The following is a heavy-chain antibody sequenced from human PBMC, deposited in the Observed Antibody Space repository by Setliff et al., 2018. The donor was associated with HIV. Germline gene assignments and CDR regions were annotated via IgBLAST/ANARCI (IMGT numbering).Heavy chain of an antibody. Sequence: PGESLKLSCKGSGYSFTSNWIGWVRQMPGKGLEWMGIMNPDGSNTRYSPSFQGQVTISVDESISAAYLQWSSLKASDTAFYYCARFYGSYDVGGFDIWGQGTKVTVSS. CDR3: ARFYGSYDVGGFDI. J-gene: IGHJ3*02. D-gene: IGHD3-16*01. CDR1: GYSFTSNW. V-gene: IGHV5-51*01. CDR2: MNPDGSNT.